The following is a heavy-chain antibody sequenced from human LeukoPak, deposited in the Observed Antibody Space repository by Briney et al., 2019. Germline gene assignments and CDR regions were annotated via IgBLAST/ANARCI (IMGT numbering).Heavy chain of an antibody. CDR2: ISWNSGSI. CDR1: GFTFDDYA. CDR3: AKDTNEYVWGSYGIGIDY. Sequence: PGGSLRLSCAASGFTFDDYAMHWVRQAPGKGLEWVSGISWNSGSIGYADSVKGRFTISRDNAKNSLYLQMNSLRAEDTALYYCAKDTNEYVWGSYGIGIDYWGQGTLVTVSS. V-gene: IGHV3-9*01. D-gene: IGHD3-16*01. J-gene: IGHJ4*02.